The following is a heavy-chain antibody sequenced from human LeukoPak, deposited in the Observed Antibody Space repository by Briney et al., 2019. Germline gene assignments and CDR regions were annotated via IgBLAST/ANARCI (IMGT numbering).Heavy chain of an antibody. CDR2: IYYSGST. CDR1: GGSISSYY. V-gene: IGHV4-59*01. Sequence: SETLSLTCTVSGGSISSYYWSWIRQPPGKGLEWIGYIYYSGSTNYNPSLKSQVTISVDTSKNQFSLKLSSVTAADTAVYYCARVAPYCSSTSCYFDYWGQGTLVTVSS. D-gene: IGHD2-2*01. CDR3: ARVAPYCSSTSCYFDY. J-gene: IGHJ4*02.